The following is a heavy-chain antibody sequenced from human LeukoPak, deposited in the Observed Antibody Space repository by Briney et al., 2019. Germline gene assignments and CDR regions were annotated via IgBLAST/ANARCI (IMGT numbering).Heavy chain of an antibody. V-gene: IGHV1-46*01. CDR1: GYTFTSYY. D-gene: IGHD5-18*01. J-gene: IGHJ4*02. Sequence: GASVKVSCKASGYTFTSYYMHWVRQAPGQGLEWMGIINPSGGSTSYARKFQGRVTVTRDTSTSTVYMELSSLRSEDTAVYYCARDQLGSYGLGYWGQGTLVTVSS. CDR3: ARDQLGSYGLGY. CDR2: INPSGGST.